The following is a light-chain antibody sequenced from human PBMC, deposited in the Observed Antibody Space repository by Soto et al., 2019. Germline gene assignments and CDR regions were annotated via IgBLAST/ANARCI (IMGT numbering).Light chain of an antibody. CDR2: DAS. J-gene: IGKJ5*01. CDR3: QQYNRYSIT. CDR1: QSISNW. V-gene: IGKV1-5*01. Sequence: DVQMTQSPSTLSASVGDTVTITCRASQSISNWLAWYQQKPGKAPKLLIYDASNLESGVPSRFSGSGSGTEFILTISSLQTDDFATYYCQQYNRYSITFGQGTRLEIK.